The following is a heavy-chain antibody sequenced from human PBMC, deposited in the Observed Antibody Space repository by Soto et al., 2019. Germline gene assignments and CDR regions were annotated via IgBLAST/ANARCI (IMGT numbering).Heavy chain of an antibody. D-gene: IGHD6-19*01. CDR1: GFSFDDYT. CDR2: ITWDGGST. V-gene: IGHV3-43*01. CDR3: AKDINSSGWYSLDY. Sequence: GGSLRLSCAASGFSFDDYTMHWVRQGPGKGLEWVSLITWDGGSTYYADSVKGRFTISRDNSKNSLYLQMNSLRTEDTALYYCAKDINSSGWYSLDYWGQGTLVPVSS. J-gene: IGHJ4*02.